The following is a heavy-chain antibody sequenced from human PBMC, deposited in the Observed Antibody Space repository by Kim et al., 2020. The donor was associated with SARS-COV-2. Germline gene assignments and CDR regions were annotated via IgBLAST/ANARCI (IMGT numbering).Heavy chain of an antibody. J-gene: IGHJ4*02. D-gene: IGHD3-22*01. Sequence: SVKVSCKASGGTFSSYAISWVRQAPGQGLEWMGGIIPIFGTANYAQKFQGRVTITADESTSTAYMELSSLRSEDTAVYYCGRDHISYDSSGIDYWGQGTLVTVSS. CDR3: GRDHISYDSSGIDY. V-gene: IGHV1-69*13. CDR1: GGTFSSYA. CDR2: IIPIFGTA.